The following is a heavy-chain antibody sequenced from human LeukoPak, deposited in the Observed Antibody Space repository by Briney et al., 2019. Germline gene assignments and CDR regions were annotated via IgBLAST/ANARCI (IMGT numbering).Heavy chain of an antibody. Sequence: GGSLRLSCAASGFTFSSYAMSWVRQAPGKGLEWVSAISGSGGSTYYADSVKGRFTISRDNAKNSLYLQMNSLRAEDTAVYYCARQRRYCSGDNCYQRTFDYWGQGTLVTVSS. J-gene: IGHJ4*02. CDR1: GFTFSSYA. CDR2: ISGSGGST. V-gene: IGHV3-23*01. CDR3: ARQRRYCSGDNCYQRTFDY. D-gene: IGHD2-15*01.